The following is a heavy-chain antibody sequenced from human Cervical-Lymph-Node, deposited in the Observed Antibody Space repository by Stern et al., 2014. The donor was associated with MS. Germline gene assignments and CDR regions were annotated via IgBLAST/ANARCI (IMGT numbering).Heavy chain of an antibody. CDR3: VKSRVGGDYGHTDY. CDR1: GFTFRDYT. Sequence: VQLGQSGGVVVQPGGSLRLSCAASGFTFRDYTMHWVRQAPGKGLEWVSLISWDGLTTYYADSVQGRFTISRDNSKNSLYLHMDSLKTDDTALYHCVKSRVGGDYGHTDYWGQGTLVTVSS. J-gene: IGHJ4*02. CDR2: ISWDGLTT. V-gene: IGHV3-43*01. D-gene: IGHD4-17*01.